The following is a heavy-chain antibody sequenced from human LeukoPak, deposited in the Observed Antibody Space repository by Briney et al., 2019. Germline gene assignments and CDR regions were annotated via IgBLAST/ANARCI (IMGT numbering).Heavy chain of an antibody. J-gene: IGHJ4*02. CDR1: GGYFRGYY. V-gene: IGHV4-34*01. D-gene: IGHD3-3*01. CDR3: AGSGYYRRWHYFDY. Sequence: SETLSLTCAVYGGYFRGYYWRWIRQPPGRGLEGMGEMNHSGSTNYNQSLKSRVTISVDTSKNQFSLKLSSVTAADTAVYYCAGSGYYRRWHYFDYWGQGTLVTVSS. CDR2: MNHSGST.